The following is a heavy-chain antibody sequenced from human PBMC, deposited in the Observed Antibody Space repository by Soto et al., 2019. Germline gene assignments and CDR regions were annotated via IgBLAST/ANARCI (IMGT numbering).Heavy chain of an antibody. V-gene: IGHV3-23*01. J-gene: IGHJ4*02. D-gene: IGHD3-16*01. CDR2: ISGSGGRS. CDR3: ARAYFVWSSEQPYYFDY. Sequence: GGSLRLSCAASGFTFSNYAMTWVRQGPGKGLEWVSGISGSGGRSYYADSVKGRFTISRDNSKSTLYLQMNSLRAEDTAVYYCARAYFVWSSEQPYYFDYWGQGTLVTVSS. CDR1: GFTFSNYA.